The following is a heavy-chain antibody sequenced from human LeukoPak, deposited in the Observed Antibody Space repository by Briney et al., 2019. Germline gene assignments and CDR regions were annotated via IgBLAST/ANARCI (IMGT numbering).Heavy chain of an antibody. D-gene: IGHD2-15*01. CDR2: IYSGGST. CDR3: ANVWGGVVAARF. J-gene: IGHJ6*04. CDR1: GFTVSSNY. Sequence: GGSLRLSCAASGFTVSSNYMSWVRQAPGKGLEWVSVIYSGGSTYYADSVKGRFTISRDNSKNTLYLQMNSLSPEDTAVYYCANVWGGVVAARFWGKGTTVSISS. V-gene: IGHV3-53*01.